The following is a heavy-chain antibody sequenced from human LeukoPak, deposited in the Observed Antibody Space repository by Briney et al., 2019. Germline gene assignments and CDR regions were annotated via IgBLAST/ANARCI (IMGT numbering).Heavy chain of an antibody. Sequence: GSPRTSCAAPGFTLSNYWRSWGRPGPGEGAGGVANIKQDGSEKYYVDSVKGRFTISRDNAKNSLYLQMNSLRAEDTAVYYCARGAAAGTHVDVWGKGTTVTVSS. V-gene: IGHV3-7*02. CDR2: IKQDGSEK. D-gene: IGHD6-13*01. CDR1: GFTLSNYW. J-gene: IGHJ6*04. CDR3: ARGAAAGTHVDV.